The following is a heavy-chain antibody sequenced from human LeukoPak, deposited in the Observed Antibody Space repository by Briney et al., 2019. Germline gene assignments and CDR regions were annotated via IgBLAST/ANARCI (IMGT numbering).Heavy chain of an antibody. CDR1: GYSISSGYY. J-gene: IGHJ3*02. CDR2: IYHSGST. D-gene: IGHD3-22*01. V-gene: IGHV4-38-2*02. CDR3: ARGPYYYDSSGAFDI. Sequence: SDTLSLTCTVSGYSISSGYYWGWIRQPPGKGLEWIGSIYHSGSTNYNPSLKSRVTISVDTSKNQFSLKLSSVTAADTAVYYCARGPYYYDSSGAFDIWGQGTMVTVSS.